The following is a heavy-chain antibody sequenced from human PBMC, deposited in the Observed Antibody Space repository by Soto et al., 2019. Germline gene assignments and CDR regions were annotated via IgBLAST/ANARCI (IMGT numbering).Heavy chain of an antibody. Sequence: SGHTQVNLTHTLTLTYNFSGFSLSTSAVGEAWIRQPPGKAQEWLALLYWDDDKSYSPSLKSRLTITKDTSKNQVFLKMNNMDPVDTATYYCAHGGDSSYSHFDYWGQGVLVTVSS. J-gene: IGHJ4*02. CDR3: AHGGDSSYSHFDY. CDR1: GFSLSTSAVG. V-gene: IGHV2-5*02. CDR2: LYWDDDK. D-gene: IGHD3-22*01.